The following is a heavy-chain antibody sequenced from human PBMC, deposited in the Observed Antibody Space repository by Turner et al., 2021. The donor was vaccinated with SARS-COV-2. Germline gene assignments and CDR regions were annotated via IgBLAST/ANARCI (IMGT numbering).Heavy chain of an antibody. CDR2: MNPNRGNT. V-gene: IGHV1-8*03. Sequence: QVQLVQSGAEVKQPGSSVKVSCQAFGYTFTSYDINWVRQANGQGLEWMGWMNPNRGNTVYAQKFQGRVTITRNTSISTAYMELSSLRSEDTAVYYCARVGVGATEYMDVWGKGTTVTVSS. CDR3: ARVGVGATEYMDV. J-gene: IGHJ6*03. CDR1: GYTFTSYD. D-gene: IGHD1-26*01.